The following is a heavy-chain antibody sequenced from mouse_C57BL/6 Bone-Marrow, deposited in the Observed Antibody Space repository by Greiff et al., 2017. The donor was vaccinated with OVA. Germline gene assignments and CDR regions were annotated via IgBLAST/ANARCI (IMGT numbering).Heavy chain of an antibody. CDR3: VRDDGYSWFAY. CDR2: IRSKSNNYAT. D-gene: IGHD2-3*01. V-gene: IGHV10-1*01. J-gene: IGHJ3*01. CDR1: GFSFNTYA. Sequence: EVQLVESGGGLVQPKGSLKLSCAASGFSFNTYAMNWVRQAPGQGLEWVARIRSKSNNYATYYADSVKDRFTISRDDSESMLYLQMNNLKTEDTAMYYCVRDDGYSWFAYWGQGTLVTVSA.